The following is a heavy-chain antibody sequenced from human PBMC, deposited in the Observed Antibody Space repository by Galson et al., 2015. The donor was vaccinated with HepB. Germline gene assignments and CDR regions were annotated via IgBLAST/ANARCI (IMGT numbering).Heavy chain of an antibody. CDR2: ISYDGSNK. Sequence: SLRLSCAASGFTFSSYAMHWVRQAPGKGLEWVAVISYDGSNKYYADSVKGRFTISRDNSKNTLYLQMNSLRAEDTAVYYCARDMGDSGWHPHFDYWGQGTLVTVSS. D-gene: IGHD6-19*01. CDR3: ARDMGDSGWHPHFDY. V-gene: IGHV3-30-3*01. CDR1: GFTFSSYA. J-gene: IGHJ4*02.